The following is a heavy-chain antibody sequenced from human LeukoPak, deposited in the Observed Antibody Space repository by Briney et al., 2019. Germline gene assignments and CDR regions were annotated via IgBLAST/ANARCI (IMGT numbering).Heavy chain of an antibody. CDR2: IYYSGST. CDR3: ARAPYYDSSGYYQNYFDY. V-gene: IGHV4-39*07. D-gene: IGHD3-22*01. Sequence: SETLSLTCTVSGGSISSSSYYWGWIRQPPGKGLEWIGSIYYSGSTYYNPSLKSRVTISVDTSKNQFSLKLSSVTAADTAVYYCARAPYYDSSGYYQNYFDYWGQGTLVTVSS. CDR1: GGSISSSSYY. J-gene: IGHJ4*02.